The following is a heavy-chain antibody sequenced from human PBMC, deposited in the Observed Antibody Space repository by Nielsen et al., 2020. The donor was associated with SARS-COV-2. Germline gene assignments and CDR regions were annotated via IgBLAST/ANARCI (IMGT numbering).Heavy chain of an antibody. CDR2: INPNSGGT. CDR3: LYSSSWYNYMDV. CDR1: GYTFTSYG. J-gene: IGHJ6*03. V-gene: IGHV1-2*06. Sequence: ASVKVSCKASGYTFTSYGISWVRQAPGQGLEWMGRINPNSGGTNYAQKFQGRVTMTRDTSISTAYMELSRLRSDDTAVYYCLYSSSWYNYMDVWGKGTTVTVSS. D-gene: IGHD6-13*01.